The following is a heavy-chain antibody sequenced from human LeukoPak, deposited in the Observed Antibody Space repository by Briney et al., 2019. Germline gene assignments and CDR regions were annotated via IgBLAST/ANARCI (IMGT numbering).Heavy chain of an antibody. Sequence: GASLRLSGAASGFTFSSYAMNWVRQAPGKGLEWVSTISGTTYYADSVKGRFSISRDDSQNMLFLQMDNLRADDTAVYYCAKILNAMYFDLWGRGTLVTVSS. D-gene: IGHD2-2*01. V-gene: IGHV3-23*01. CDR3: AKILNAMYFDL. J-gene: IGHJ2*01. CDR1: GFTFSSYA. CDR2: ISGTT.